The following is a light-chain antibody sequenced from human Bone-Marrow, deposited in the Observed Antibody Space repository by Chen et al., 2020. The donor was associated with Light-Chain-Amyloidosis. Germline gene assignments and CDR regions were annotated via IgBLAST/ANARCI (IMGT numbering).Light chain of an antibody. CDR3: LSYAGSFTFV. V-gene: IGLV2-23*01. CDR1: SRDVATYKF. J-gene: IGLJ1*01. CDR2: EGS. Sequence: QSALTQPASVSGSPGQSITISCTASSRDVATYKFVSWYQKHPGKAPNFIIYEGSKRPSGVSDRFSGSKSGKTASLTISGLQADDEADYYCLSYAGSFTFVFGTGTKVTVL.